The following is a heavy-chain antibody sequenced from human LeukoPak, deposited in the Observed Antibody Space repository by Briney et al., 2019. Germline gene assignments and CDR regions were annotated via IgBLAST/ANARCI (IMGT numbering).Heavy chain of an antibody. V-gene: IGHV4-39*01. Sequence: SQTLSLTCTVSGGSISSGSYYWGWIRQPPGKGLEWIGSIYYSRSTYYNPSLKSRVTISVDTSKNQFSLKLSSVTAADTAVYYCARVPTVTFFDYWGQGTLVTVSS. J-gene: IGHJ4*02. CDR3: ARVPTVTFFDY. CDR1: GGSISSGSYY. D-gene: IGHD4-17*01. CDR2: IYYSRST.